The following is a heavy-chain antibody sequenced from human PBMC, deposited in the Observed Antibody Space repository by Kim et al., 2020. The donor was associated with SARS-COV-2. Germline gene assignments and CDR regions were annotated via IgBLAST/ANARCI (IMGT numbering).Heavy chain of an antibody. CDR3: ARDPPLIAAAGTSDY. V-gene: IGHV1-46*01. Sequence: KFPGRVTMTRDTSTSTVYMELSSLRSEDTAVYYCARDPPLIAAAGTSDYWGQGTLVTVSS. D-gene: IGHD6-13*01. J-gene: IGHJ4*02.